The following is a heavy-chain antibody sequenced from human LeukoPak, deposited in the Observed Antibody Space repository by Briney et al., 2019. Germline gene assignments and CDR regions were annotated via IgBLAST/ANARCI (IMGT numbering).Heavy chain of an antibody. Sequence: SETLSLTCTVSGGSFSSNFWSWVRHPAGKGLEWIGRIYPSGNTNYNPSLKGRVTLSVDTSKNQFSLKLSSVTAADTAVYYCARGEDYGGNLDYWGQGTLVTVSS. CDR3: ARGEDYGGNLDY. V-gene: IGHV4-4*07. CDR1: GGSFSSNF. J-gene: IGHJ4*02. D-gene: IGHD4-23*01. CDR2: IYPSGNT.